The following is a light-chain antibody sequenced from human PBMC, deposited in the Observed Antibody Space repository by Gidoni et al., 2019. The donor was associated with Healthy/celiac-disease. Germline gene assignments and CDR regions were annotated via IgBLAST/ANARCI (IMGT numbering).Light chain of an antibody. J-gene: IGKJ4*01. CDR3: QQRSNWPPLT. CDR1: QSVSSY. V-gene: IGKV3-11*01. CDR2: GAS. Sequence: DIVLTQSPATLSLSPGERATLTCRASQSVSSYLAWYQQKPGQAPRLLIYGASNGATGIPAGFSGSGSGTYFTLSISSIGPEEFAVYYCQQRSNWPPLTFGGGTKVEIK.